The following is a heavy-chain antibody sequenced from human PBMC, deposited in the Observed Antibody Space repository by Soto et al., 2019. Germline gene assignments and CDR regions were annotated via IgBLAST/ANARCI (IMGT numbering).Heavy chain of an antibody. CDR2: VSIGGST. CDR1: GFTFSSYA. V-gene: IGHV3-23*01. CDR3: AKRRGAGGHFDY. D-gene: IGHD2-15*01. Sequence: LRLSCAASGFTFSSYAMGWVRQGPGKGLEWVAVVSIGGSTHYADSVRGRFTISRDNSRNTLSLQMNSLTAEDTAVYFCAKRRGAGGHFDYWGQGALVTVSS. J-gene: IGHJ4*02.